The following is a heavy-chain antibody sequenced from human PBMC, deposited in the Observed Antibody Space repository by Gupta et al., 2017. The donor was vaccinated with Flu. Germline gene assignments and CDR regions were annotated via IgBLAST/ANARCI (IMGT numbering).Heavy chain of an antibody. D-gene: IGHD3-22*01. CDR3: ARDYYDSSGPYGRHAFDI. CDR2: IYYSGST. J-gene: IGHJ3*02. Sequence: QVQLQESGPGLVKPSQTLSLTCTVSGGSISSGGYYWRWIRQHPGKGLEWIGYIYYSGSTYYNPSLKSRVTISVDTSKNQFSLKLSSVTAADTAVHYCARDYYDSSGPYGRHAFDIWGQGTMVTVSS. CDR1: GGSISSGGYY. V-gene: IGHV4-31*03.